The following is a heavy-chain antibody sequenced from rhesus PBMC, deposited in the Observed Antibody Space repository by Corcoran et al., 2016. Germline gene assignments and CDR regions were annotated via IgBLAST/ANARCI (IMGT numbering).Heavy chain of an antibody. D-gene: IGHD1-44*02. Sequence: QVQLQESGPGLVKPSETLPLTCAVSGASIRSNYWSWIRQPPGKGLEWIGYINGGSGSTSYKSSLKSRVTISTDTSKNQLSLRLSSVTTADTAVYYCVRYSGSYAAGDFWGKGVLVNVSS. CDR1: GASIRSNY. CDR2: INGGSGST. J-gene: IGHJ4*01. CDR3: VRYSGSYAAGDF. V-gene: IGHV4-147*01.